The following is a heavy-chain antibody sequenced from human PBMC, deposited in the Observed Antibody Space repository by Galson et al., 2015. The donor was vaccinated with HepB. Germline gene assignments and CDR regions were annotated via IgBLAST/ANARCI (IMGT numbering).Heavy chain of an antibody. CDR2: IKSKTDGGTT. CDR3: TTEKYDSSGYYPYYYYYYYMDV. D-gene: IGHD3-22*01. CDR1: GFTFSNAW. V-gene: IGHV3-15*01. Sequence: SLRLSCAASGFTFSNAWMSWVRQAPGKGLEWVGRIKSKTDGGTTDYAAPVKGRFTISRDDSKSTLYLQMNSLKTEDTAVYYCTTEKYDSSGYYPYYYYYYYMDVWGKGTTVTVSS. J-gene: IGHJ6*03.